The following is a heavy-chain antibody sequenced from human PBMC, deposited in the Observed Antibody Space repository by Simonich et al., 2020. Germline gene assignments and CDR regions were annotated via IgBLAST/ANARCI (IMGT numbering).Heavy chain of an antibody. D-gene: IGHD6-13*01. J-gene: IGHJ6*02. Sequence: QVQLQESGPGLVKPSETLSLTCAVSGYSISSGYYWGWIRQPPGKGLEWIGSISHRGSTHYNPSLKSRVTISVDTSKNQFSLKLSSVTAADTAVYYCARVGYSNYYYYGMDVWGQGTTVTVSS. V-gene: IGHV4-38-2*01. CDR1: GYSISSGYY. CDR2: ISHRGST. CDR3: ARVGYSNYYYYGMDV.